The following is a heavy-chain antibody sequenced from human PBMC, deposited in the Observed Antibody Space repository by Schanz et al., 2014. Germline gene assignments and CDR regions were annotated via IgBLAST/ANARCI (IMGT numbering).Heavy chain of an antibody. CDR3: AREQIMAAAGLVDY. V-gene: IGHV3-11*05. CDR2: ISGAPTYT. D-gene: IGHD6-13*01. Sequence: QVQLVESGGGLVKPGGSLRLSCAASGFTFSDYYMSWIRQAPGKGLEWVSYISGAPTYTNYADSVKDRFTISRDNAKNSLYLQMNSLRAEDTAVYYCAREQIMAAAGLVDYWGHGTLVTVSS. J-gene: IGHJ4*01. CDR1: GFTFSDYY.